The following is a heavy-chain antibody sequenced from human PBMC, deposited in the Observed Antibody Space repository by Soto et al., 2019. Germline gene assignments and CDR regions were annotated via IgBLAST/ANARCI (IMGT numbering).Heavy chain of an antibody. D-gene: IGHD1-26*01. CDR1: GYTFTSYG. CDR3: ARVGSYFFGFDY. CDR2: ISAYNGDT. J-gene: IGHJ4*02. Sequence: ASVKVCCKASGYTFTSYGLSWVRQAPGQGLEWMGWISAYNGDTNYAQKFQGRVTVTTDTSTSTAYMELRSLRSDDTAVYYCARVGSYFFGFDYWGQGTLVTVSS. V-gene: IGHV1-18*01.